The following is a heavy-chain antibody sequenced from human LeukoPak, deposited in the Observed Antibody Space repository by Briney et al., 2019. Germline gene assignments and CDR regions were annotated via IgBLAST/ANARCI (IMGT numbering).Heavy chain of an antibody. D-gene: IGHD3-10*01. J-gene: IGHJ1*01. CDR1: GFTFSSYA. V-gene: IGHV3-23*01. CDR3: ARDSPARGDPPPH. CDR2: ISGSGGST. Sequence: GWSLRLSCAASGFTFSSYAMGWVHQAPGKGLEWVSAISGSGGSTYYADSVKGRFTISRDNSKNTLYLQMNSLRSEDTAVYYCARDSPARGDPPPHWGQGTLVTVSS.